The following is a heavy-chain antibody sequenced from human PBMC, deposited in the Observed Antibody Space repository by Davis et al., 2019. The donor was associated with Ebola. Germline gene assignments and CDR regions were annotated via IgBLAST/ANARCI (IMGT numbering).Heavy chain of an antibody. CDR1: GFTFSSYW. Sequence: HTGGSLRLSCAASGFTFSSYWMHWVRQAPGKGLVWVSRMNSDGSTTNYADSVKGRFTISRDNAKNTLYLQMNSLRAEDTAVYYCAKDQEAYNWNDVLYYYYYMDVWGKGTTVTVSS. D-gene: IGHD1-1*01. V-gene: IGHV3-74*01. CDR3: AKDQEAYNWNDVLYYYYYMDV. J-gene: IGHJ6*03. CDR2: MNSDGSTT.